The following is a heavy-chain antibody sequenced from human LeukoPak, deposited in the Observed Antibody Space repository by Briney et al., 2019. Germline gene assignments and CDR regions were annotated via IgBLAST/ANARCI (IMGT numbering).Heavy chain of an antibody. D-gene: IGHD6-13*01. Sequence: TGGSLRLSCTASGFPFSGNAMSWVRQVPGKGLEWVANIKQDGSDKYYMDSVKGRFTISRDNANNALYLQMNSLRDEDTAVYYCARVAAAVPDYWGQGTLVTVSS. J-gene: IGHJ4*02. CDR2: IKQDGSDK. CDR1: GFPFSGNA. V-gene: IGHV3-7*04. CDR3: ARVAAAVPDY.